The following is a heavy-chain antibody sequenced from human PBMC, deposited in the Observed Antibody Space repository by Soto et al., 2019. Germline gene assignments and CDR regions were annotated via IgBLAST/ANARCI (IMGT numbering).Heavy chain of an antibody. V-gene: IGHV4-39*01. CDR1: GGSISSSSYY. J-gene: IGHJ3*02. CDR3: ARQRGSPAADFDI. Sequence: QLQLQESGPGLVKPSETLSLTCTVSGGSISSSSYYWGWIRQPPGKGLEWIGSIYYSGSTYYNPSLKSRVTISVDTSKNQFSLKLSSVTAADTAVYYCARQRGSPAADFDIWGQGTMVTVSS. CDR2: IYYSGST. D-gene: IGHD6-13*01.